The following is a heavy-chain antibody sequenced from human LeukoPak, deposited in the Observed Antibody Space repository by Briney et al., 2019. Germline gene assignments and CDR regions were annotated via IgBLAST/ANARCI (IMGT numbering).Heavy chain of an antibody. CDR3: ARGDILTGTLFDC. CDR2: IYTSGST. Sequence: SETLSLTCTVSGGSISSGSYYWSWIRQPAGKGLEWIGRIYTSGSTNYNPSLKSRVTISVDTSKNQFSLKLSSVTAADTAVYYCARGDILTGTLFDCWGQGTLVTVSS. V-gene: IGHV4-61*02. D-gene: IGHD3-9*01. CDR1: GGSISSGSYY. J-gene: IGHJ4*02.